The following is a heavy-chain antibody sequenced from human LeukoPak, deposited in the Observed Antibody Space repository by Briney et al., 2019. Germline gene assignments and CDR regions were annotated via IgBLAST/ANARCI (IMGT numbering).Heavy chain of an antibody. V-gene: IGHV4-34*01. D-gene: IGHD3-22*01. CDR1: GGSFSGYY. CDR3: ARFNYYDSSGYYSFDY. J-gene: IGHJ4*02. CDR2: INHSGST. Sequence: SETLSLTCAVYGGSFSGYYWSWIRQPPGKGLEWIGEINHSGSTNYNPSLKSRVTISVDTPKNQFSLKLSSVTAADTAVYYCARFNYYDSSGYYSFDYWGQGTLVTVSS.